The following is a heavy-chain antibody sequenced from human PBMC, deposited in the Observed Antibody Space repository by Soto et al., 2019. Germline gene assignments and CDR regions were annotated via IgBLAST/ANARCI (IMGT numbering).Heavy chain of an antibody. CDR1: EGYIISRGYC. CDR2: IYHSGST. Sequence: VSEGYIISRGYCWRWIQQPPGKGLEWIGYIYHSGSTYYNPSLKSRVTISVDRSKNQFSLKLSSVTAADTAVYYCARGLVVVPAAIRGAFDIWGQWTLV. D-gene: IGHD2-2*02. V-gene: IGHV4-30-2*01. CDR3: ARGLVVVPAAIRGAFDI. J-gene: IGHJ3*02.